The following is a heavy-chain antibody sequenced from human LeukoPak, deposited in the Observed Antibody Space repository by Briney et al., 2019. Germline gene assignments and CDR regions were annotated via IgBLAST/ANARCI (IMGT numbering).Heavy chain of an antibody. CDR1: GFSFTSYG. CDR3: AREMATTETFDY. Sequence: GRPLRLSCAASGFSFTSYGIHWVRQAPGKGLEWLALISYDGGTKYYTDSVKGRFTISRDNSTNTMYVQMSNLRPDDTAVYYCAREMATTETFDYWGQGTLVTVSS. V-gene: IGHV3-30*03. D-gene: IGHD5-12*01. J-gene: IGHJ4*02. CDR2: ISYDGGTK.